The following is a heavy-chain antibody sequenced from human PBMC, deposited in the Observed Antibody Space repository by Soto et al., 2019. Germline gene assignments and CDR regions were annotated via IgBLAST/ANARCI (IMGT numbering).Heavy chain of an antibody. V-gene: IGHV3-23*01. Sequence: GGSLRLSCTASGFTFSNYDMSWVRQAPGKGLEWVSVISGSGVLIYYADSVKGRFTISRDNSKNTLYLQMNSLRAEDTAVYYCAKDKRVLCSGTSCYTFDMWGQGTKVTVSS. CDR3: AKDKRVLCSGTSCYTFDM. CDR1: GFTFSNYD. D-gene: IGHD2-2*02. CDR2: ISGSGVLI. J-gene: IGHJ3*02.